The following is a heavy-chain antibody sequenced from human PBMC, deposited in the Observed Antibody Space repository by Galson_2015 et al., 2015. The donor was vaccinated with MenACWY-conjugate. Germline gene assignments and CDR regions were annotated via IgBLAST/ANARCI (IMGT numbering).Heavy chain of an antibody. CDR1: GGTFSNYA. D-gene: IGHD2-21*01. CDR2: ITPMFGTA. J-gene: IGHJ4*02. V-gene: IGHV1-69*01. Sequence: VKFSCKASGGTFSNYAISWVRQACGQGPEWMGGITPMFGTANYAQTFQGRVTITADEPTRTVYMELSSLRYDDTAGDYCARAAGDRVSGGGLPFDYWGQGTLVPGSS. CDR3: ARAAGDRVSGGGLPFDY.